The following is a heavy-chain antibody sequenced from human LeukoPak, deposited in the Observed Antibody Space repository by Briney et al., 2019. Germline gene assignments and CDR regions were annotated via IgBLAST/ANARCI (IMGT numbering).Heavy chain of an antibody. Sequence: GGSLRLSCTASGLTFGDYAMSWVRQAPGKGLEWVGFIRSKAYGGTTEYAASVKGRFTISRDDSKSIAYLQMNSLKTEDTAVYYCTRLVGGGPFDYWGQGTLVTVSS. J-gene: IGHJ4*02. V-gene: IGHV3-49*04. CDR3: TRLVGGGPFDY. CDR2: IRSKAYGGTT. D-gene: IGHD2-15*01. CDR1: GLTFGDYA.